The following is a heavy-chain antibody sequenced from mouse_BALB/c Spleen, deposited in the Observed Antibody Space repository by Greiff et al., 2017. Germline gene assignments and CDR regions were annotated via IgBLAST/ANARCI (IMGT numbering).Heavy chain of an antibody. V-gene: IGHV3-2*02. D-gene: IGHD1-1*01. CDR3: ARSYGSSWFAY. CDR1: GYSITSDYA. CDR2: ISYSGST. J-gene: IGHJ3*01. Sequence: VQLQQSGPGLVKPSQSLSLTCTVTGYSITSDYAWNWIRQFPGNKLEWMGYISYSGSTSYNPSLKSRISITRDTSKNQFFLQLNSVTTEDTATYYCARSYGSSWFAYWGQGTLVTVSA.